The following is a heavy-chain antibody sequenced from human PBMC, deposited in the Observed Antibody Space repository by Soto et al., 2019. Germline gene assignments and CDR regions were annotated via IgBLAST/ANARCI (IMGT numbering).Heavy chain of an antibody. Sequence: TLSLTCAVSGASISSGGYSWSWIRQPPGKGLEWIWYIYHSGSTYYNPSLKSRVTISVDRSKNQFSLKLSSVTAADTAVYYCARGGAAAGNYYYYYGMDVWGQGTTVTVSS. CDR1: GASISSGGYS. V-gene: IGHV4-30-2*01. CDR3: ARGGAAAGNYYYYYGMDV. CDR2: IYHSGST. J-gene: IGHJ6*02. D-gene: IGHD6-13*01.